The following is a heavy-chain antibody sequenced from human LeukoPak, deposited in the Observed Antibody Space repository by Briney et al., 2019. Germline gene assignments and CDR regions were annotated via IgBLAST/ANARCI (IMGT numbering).Heavy chain of an antibody. CDR2: ISGSGGST. J-gene: IGHJ4*02. Sequence: PGGSLRLSCAASGFTFSSYAMSWVRQAPGKGLEGVSAISGSGGSTYYAHPVKGRFPISRDHSKNTLYLQMNSLRAEDTAVYYCAKFLPTHIVVANYYFDYWGQGTLVTVSS. CDR1: GFTFSSYA. CDR3: AKFLPTHIVVANYYFDY. D-gene: IGHD2-21*01. V-gene: IGHV3-23*01.